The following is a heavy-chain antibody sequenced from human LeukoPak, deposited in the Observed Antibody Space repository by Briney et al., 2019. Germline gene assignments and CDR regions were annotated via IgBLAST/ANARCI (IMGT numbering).Heavy chain of an antibody. J-gene: IGHJ3*02. CDR1: GYTLTELS. Sequence: ASVKVSCKVSGYTLTELSMHWVRQAPGKGLEWMGGFDPEDGETIYAQKFQGRVTMTEDTSTDTAYMEPSSLRSEDTAVYYCATYREWPKEYDAFDIWGRGTMVTVSS. CDR3: ATYREWPKEYDAFDI. CDR2: FDPEDGET. D-gene: IGHD3-3*01. V-gene: IGHV1-24*01.